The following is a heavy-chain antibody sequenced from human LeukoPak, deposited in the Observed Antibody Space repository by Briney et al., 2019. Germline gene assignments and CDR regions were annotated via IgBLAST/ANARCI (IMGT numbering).Heavy chain of an antibody. CDR2: IYHSGST. J-gene: IGHJ4*02. Sequence: SETLSLTCAVSGGSLSSSNWWSWVRQPPGKGLEWIGEIYHSGSTNYNPSLKSRVTISVDKSKNQFSLKLSSVTAADTAVYYCARVPDIVLMVYATWGQGTLVTVSS. V-gene: IGHV4-4*02. CDR3: ARVPDIVLMVYAT. D-gene: IGHD2-8*01. CDR1: GGSLSSSNW.